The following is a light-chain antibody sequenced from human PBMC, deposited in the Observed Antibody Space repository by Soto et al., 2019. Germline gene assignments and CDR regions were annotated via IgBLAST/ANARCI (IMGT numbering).Light chain of an antibody. V-gene: IGKV3-20*01. Sequence: EVVLTQSPGTLSLSPGERATLACRASQSVSPYLAWYQQKPGQPPRLLIYGASNRATGIPDRFNGGGSGTAFTLIISRLEPADFAVSYCQQYAHSPPYTFGQGTQLEIK. CDR2: GAS. CDR1: QSVSPY. CDR3: QQYAHSPPYT. J-gene: IGKJ2*01.